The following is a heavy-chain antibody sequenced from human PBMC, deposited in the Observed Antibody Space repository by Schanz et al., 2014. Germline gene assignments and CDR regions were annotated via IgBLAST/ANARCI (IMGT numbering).Heavy chain of an antibody. CDR2: IYHSGST. CDR3: ARKAPDYYASGSKNWFDP. J-gene: IGHJ5*02. V-gene: IGHV4-39*07. D-gene: IGHD3-10*01. CDR1: GGSISSSSYF. Sequence: QLQLQESGPGLVKPSETLSLTCTVSGGSISSSSYFWGWIRQPPGKGLEWIGSIYHSGSTYNNPSLKSRVTMSVDTSKNQFSLKLYSVTAADTAVYYCARKAPDYYASGSKNWFDPWGQGTLVTVSS.